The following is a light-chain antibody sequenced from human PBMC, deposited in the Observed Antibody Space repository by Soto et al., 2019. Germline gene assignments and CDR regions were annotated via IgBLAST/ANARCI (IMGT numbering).Light chain of an antibody. CDR2: AAS. Sequence: IQVTQSPSSLSASVGESVTITCRASQDIDNYLNWYQHRPGEAPKLLIYAASYLETGVSTRFSGSGSGTDFSFTFTNLRPEDSGTYYCQQHDTLPTMTFGHGTRLEI. CDR1: QDIDNY. V-gene: IGKV1-33*01. J-gene: IGKJ5*01. CDR3: QQHDTLPTMT.